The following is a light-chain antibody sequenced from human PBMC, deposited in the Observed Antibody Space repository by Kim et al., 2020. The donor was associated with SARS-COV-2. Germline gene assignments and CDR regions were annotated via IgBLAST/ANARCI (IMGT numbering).Light chain of an antibody. CDR2: QDK. CDR3: QAWDSGPVV. CDR1: KLGNKY. J-gene: IGLJ3*02. V-gene: IGLV3-1*01. Sequence: VSPGQTASIACYGDKLGNKYTCWYQQKPGQSPVLVIYQDKKRPSGIPERFSGSSSGNTATLTISGTQAMDEAEYYCQAWDSGPVVFGGGTQLTVL.